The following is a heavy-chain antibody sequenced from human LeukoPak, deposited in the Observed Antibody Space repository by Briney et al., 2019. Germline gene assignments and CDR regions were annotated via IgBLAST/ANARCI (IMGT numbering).Heavy chain of an antibody. CDR3: ARGQSIAARYDAFDI. CDR2: ISSSSSTI. V-gene: IGHV3-48*01. CDR1: GFTFSSYS. Sequence: GGSLRLSCAASGFTFSSYSMNWVRQAPGKGLEWVSYISSSSSTIYYADSVKGRSTISRDNSKNTLYLQMNSLRVEDTAVYYCARGQSIAARYDAFDIWGQGTMVTVTS. J-gene: IGHJ3*02. D-gene: IGHD6-6*01.